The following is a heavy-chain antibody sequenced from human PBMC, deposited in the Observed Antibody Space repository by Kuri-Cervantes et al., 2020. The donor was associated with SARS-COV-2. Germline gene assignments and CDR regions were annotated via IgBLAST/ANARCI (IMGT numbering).Heavy chain of an antibody. CDR1: GSTFSSYG. J-gene: IGHJ6*02. V-gene: IGHV3-30*18. Sequence: GGSLRLSCAASGSTFSSYGMHWVRQAPGKGLEWVAVISYDGSNKYYADSVKGRFTISRDNSKNTLYLQMNSLRAEDTAVYYCAKDLGVPAAIEMFYYYYGMDVWGQGTTVTVSS. CDR3: AKDLGVPAAIEMFYYYYGMDV. D-gene: IGHD2-2*01. CDR2: ISYDGSNK.